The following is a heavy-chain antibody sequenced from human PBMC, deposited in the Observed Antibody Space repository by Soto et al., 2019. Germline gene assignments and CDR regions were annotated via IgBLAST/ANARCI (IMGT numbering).Heavy chain of an antibody. V-gene: IGHV3-48*03. CDR3: ARSHCSSTSCYFDY. CDR1: GFTFSSYE. CDR2: ISSSGSTI. Sequence: GGSLRLSCAASGFTFSSYEMNWVRQAPGKGLEWVSYISSSGSTIYYADSVKGRFTISRDNAKNSLYLQMNSLRAEDTAVYYCARSHCSSTSCYFDYWGQVTLVTVSS. D-gene: IGHD2-2*01. J-gene: IGHJ4*02.